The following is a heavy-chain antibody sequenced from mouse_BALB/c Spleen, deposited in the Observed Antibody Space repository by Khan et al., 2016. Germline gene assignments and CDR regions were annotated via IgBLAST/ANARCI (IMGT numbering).Heavy chain of an antibody. Sequence: EVQLQESGGGLVKPGGSLNLSCAASGFTFSDYYMYWVRQTPEKRLEWVATISDGGSYTYYPDSVKGRFTISRDNAKNNLYLQMSSLKSEDTAMYYCAREGLRRGFAYWGQGTLVTVSA. CDR3: AREGLRRGFAY. CDR1: GFTFSDYY. J-gene: IGHJ3*01. CDR2: ISDGGSYT. D-gene: IGHD2-4*01. V-gene: IGHV5-4*02.